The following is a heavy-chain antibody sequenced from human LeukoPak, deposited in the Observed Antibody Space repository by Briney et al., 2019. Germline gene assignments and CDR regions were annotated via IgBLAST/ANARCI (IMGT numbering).Heavy chain of an antibody. CDR1: GGSISSHY. J-gene: IGHJ4*02. CDR3: ATIKRGNIFGFFDF. CDR2: VLDNVRT. V-gene: IGHV4-59*11. Sequence: PSETLSLTCTVSGGSISSHYWSWVRQPPGKGLEWIGYVLDNVRTKDNPSLNSRFTLSADTSKNQFSLRLTSVTAADTAVYYCATIKRGNIFGFFDFWGQGILVTVSS. D-gene: IGHD5-18*01.